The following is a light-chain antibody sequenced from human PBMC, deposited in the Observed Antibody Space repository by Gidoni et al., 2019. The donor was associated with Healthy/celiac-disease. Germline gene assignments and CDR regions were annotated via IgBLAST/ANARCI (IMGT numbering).Light chain of an antibody. J-gene: IGKJ5*01. CDR2: GAS. CDR1: QSVSSSY. V-gene: IGKV3-20*01. Sequence: EIVLTQSPGTLSLSPGERATLSCRASQSVSSSYLAWYQQKPGQAPRLRIYGASSRATGIPDRFSGSGSGTDFTLTISRLEPEDFAVYYCQQYGSSRSITFGQGTRLEIK. CDR3: QQYGSSRSIT.